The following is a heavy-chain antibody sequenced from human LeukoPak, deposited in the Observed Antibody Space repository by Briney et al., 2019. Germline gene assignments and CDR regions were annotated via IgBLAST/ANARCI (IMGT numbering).Heavy chain of an antibody. Sequence: PSETLSLTCTVSGGSVSSGSYYWSWIRQPPGKGLEWIGYIYYSGSTNYNPSLKSRVTISVDTSKNQFSLKLSSVTAAATAVYYCARVPRITMVRGVIMGWFDPWGQGTLVTVSS. CDR1: GGSVSSGSYY. CDR3: ARVPRITMVRGVIMGWFDP. J-gene: IGHJ5*02. V-gene: IGHV4-61*01. D-gene: IGHD3-10*01. CDR2: IYYSGST.